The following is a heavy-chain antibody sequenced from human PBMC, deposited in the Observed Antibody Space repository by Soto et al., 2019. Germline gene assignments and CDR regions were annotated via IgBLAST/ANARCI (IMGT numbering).Heavy chain of an antibody. CDR1: AFSLSTGGVG. V-gene: IGHV2-5*02. J-gene: IGHJ6*02. CDR2: IYWDDDK. D-gene: IGHD2-21*02. CDR3: IQSRCGGDCLQSYASYYYSGMDV. Sequence: QITLKESGPTLVKPTQTLTLTCTFSAFSLSTGGVGVGWIRQPPGKALEWLALIYWDDDKRYSPSLRSRLTITKDTSKNLVGLTMTNMDPVDTATYYCIQSRCGGDCLQSYASYYYSGMDVWGQGTTVTVSS.